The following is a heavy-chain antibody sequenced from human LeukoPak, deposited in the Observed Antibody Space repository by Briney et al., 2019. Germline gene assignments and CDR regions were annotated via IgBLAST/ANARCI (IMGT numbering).Heavy chain of an antibody. D-gene: IGHD3-22*01. CDR1: GGTFSSYA. Sequence: GASVKVSCKASGGTFSSYAISWVRQAPGQGLEWMGGIIPIFGTANYAQKSQGRVTITTDESTSTAYMELSSLRSEDTAVYYCARDYYDSSGYYYVWFDPWGQGPLVTVSS. CDR2: IIPIFGTA. CDR3: ARDYYDSSGYYYVWFDP. V-gene: IGHV1-69*05. J-gene: IGHJ5*02.